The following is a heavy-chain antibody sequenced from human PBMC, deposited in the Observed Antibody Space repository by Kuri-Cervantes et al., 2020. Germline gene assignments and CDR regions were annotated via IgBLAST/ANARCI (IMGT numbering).Heavy chain of an antibody. CDR1: GFTFSYYY. D-gene: IGHD6-6*01. Sequence: GGSLRLSCAASGFTFSYYYMSGVRQAPGKGLEWVAVISYDGSNKYYADSVKGRFTISRDNSKNTLYLQMNSLRAEDTAVYYCASAARPGANYYYYGMDVWGQGTTVTVFS. CDR3: ASAARPGANYYYYGMDV. V-gene: IGHV3-30*03. CDR2: ISYDGSNK. J-gene: IGHJ6*02.